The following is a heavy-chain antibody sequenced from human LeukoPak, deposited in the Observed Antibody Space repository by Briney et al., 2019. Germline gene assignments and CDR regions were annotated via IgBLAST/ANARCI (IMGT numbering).Heavy chain of an antibody. D-gene: IGHD3-10*01. J-gene: IGHJ4*02. CDR2: INPNSGGT. CDR1: GYTFTGYY. CDR3: ARASPYGSGTLDY. Sequence: ASVKVSCKASGYTFTGYYMHWVRQAPGQGLEWMGWINPNSGGTNYAQKFQGRVTITRDTSISTAYMELSRLRSDDTAVYYCARASPYGSGTLDYWGQGTLVTVSS. V-gene: IGHV1-2*02.